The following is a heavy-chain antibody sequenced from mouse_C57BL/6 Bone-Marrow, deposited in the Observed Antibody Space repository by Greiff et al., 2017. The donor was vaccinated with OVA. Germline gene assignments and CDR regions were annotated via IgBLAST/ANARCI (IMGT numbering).Heavy chain of an antibody. V-gene: IGHV5-4*01. D-gene: IGHD2-4*01. CDR3: ARGDDYDGYWYFDV. J-gene: IGHJ1*03. CDR1: GFTFSSYA. CDR2: ISDGGSYT. Sequence: DVHLVESGGGLVKPGGSLKLSCAASGFTFSSYAMSWVRQTPEKRLEWVATISDGGSYTYYPDNVKGRFTISRDNAKNNLYLQMSHLKSEDTAMYYCARGDDYDGYWYFDVWGTGTTVTVSS.